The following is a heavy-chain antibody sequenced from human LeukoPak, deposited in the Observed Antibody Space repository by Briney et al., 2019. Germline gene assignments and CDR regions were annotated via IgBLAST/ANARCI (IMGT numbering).Heavy chain of an antibody. Sequence: ASVKVSCKASGGTFSSYAISWVRQAPGHGLEWMGGIIPIFGTANYAQKFQGRVTITTDESTSTAYMELSSLRSEDTAVYYCAREGGIVVVPAASDAFDIWGQGTMVTVSS. CDR3: AREGGIVVVPAASDAFDI. D-gene: IGHD2-2*01. CDR1: GGTFSSYA. J-gene: IGHJ3*02. CDR2: IIPIFGTA. V-gene: IGHV1-69*05.